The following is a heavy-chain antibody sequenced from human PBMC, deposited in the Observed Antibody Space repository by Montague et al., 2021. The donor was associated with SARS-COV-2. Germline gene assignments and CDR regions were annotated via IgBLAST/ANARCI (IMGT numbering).Heavy chain of an antibody. V-gene: IGHV2-5*01. CDR1: GFSLSTPNVG. J-gene: IGHJ4*02. D-gene: IGHD3-9*01. CDR3: AHLIRYYDIFTGIPFDX. Sequence: PALGKPTQTLTLTCTFSGFSLSTPNVGVGWIRQPPGKALEWVAVIYSNDEKRYSPSLRNRLTITKDTAKNQVVLSLTYVDPVDTATYYCAHLIRYYDIFTGIPFDXWGQGSQVTVSS. CDR2: IYSNDEK.